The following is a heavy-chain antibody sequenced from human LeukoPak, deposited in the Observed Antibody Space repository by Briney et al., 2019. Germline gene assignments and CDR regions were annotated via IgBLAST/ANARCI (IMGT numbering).Heavy chain of an antibody. CDR2: IIPIFGTA. Sequence: AASVKVSCKASGGTFSSYAISWVRQAPGQGLEWMGGIIPIFGTANYAQKFQGRVTITADESTSTAYMELNSLRSEDTAVYYCARVLGYDFWSGYEFDYWGQGTLVTVSS. J-gene: IGHJ4*02. D-gene: IGHD3-3*01. V-gene: IGHV1-69*13. CDR3: ARVLGYDFWSGYEFDY. CDR1: GGTFSSYA.